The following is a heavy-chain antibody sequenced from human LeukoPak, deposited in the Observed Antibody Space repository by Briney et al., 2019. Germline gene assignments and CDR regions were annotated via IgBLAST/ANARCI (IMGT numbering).Heavy chain of an antibody. V-gene: IGHV4-4*09. J-gene: IGHJ4*02. CDR3: ARMVSGWKNNYFDY. D-gene: IGHD6-19*01. CDR1: GGSISSYY. CDR2: IYTSGST. Sequence: SETLSLTCTVSGGSISSYYWSWIRQPPGKGLEWIGYIYTSGSTNYNPSLKSRVTISVDTSKNQFSLKLSSVTAADTAVYYCARMVSGWKNNYFDYWGQGTLVTVSS.